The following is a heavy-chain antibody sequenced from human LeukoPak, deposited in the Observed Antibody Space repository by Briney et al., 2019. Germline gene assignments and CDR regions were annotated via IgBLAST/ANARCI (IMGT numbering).Heavy chain of an antibody. CDR2: ISAYNGNT. Sequence: ASVKVSCKASGYTFTTYGITWVRQAPGQGLEWMGWISAYNGNTNYAQKLQGRVTMTTDTSTSTAYMELRSLRSDDTAVYYCARDLRGSYDVDYWGQGTLVTVSS. J-gene: IGHJ4*02. CDR3: ARDLRGSYDVDY. CDR1: GYTFTTYG. V-gene: IGHV1-18*01. D-gene: IGHD1-26*01.